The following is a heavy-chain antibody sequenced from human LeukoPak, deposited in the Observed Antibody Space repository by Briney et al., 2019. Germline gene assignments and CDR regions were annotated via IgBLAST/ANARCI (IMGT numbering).Heavy chain of an antibody. D-gene: IGHD5-24*01. CDR2: INPNSGGT. CDR1: GCTFTDYY. V-gene: IGHV1-2*02. CDR3: ARIGYNHYFDY. J-gene: IGHJ4*02. Sequence: ASVKVSCKASGCTFTDYYLHWVRQAPGQGLEWMGWINPNSGGTNYAQTFQGRVTMTRDTSITTAYLELSRLRSDDTAVYYCARIGYNHYFDYWGQGTLVTVSS.